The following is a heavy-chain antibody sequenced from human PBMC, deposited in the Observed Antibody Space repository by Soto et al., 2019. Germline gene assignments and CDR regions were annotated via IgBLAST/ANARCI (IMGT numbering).Heavy chain of an antibody. CDR3: ARHDGFSSGWIFDY. Sequence: SSEPLSLTWTVFGGSISNSRTYSWGWISQPPGRTLEWIGTIYYHGNTYSNPSLKSRVTISVDTSNNQLSLKLRSVTAADTAVYYCARHDGFSSGWIFDYWGHGTLVTVSS. D-gene: IGHD6-19*01. CDR1: GGSISNSRTYS. CDR2: IYYHGNT. J-gene: IGHJ4*01. V-gene: IGHV4-39*01.